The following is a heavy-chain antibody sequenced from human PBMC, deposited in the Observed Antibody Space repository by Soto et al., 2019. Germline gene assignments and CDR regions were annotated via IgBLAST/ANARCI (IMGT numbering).Heavy chain of an antibody. D-gene: IGHD3-3*02. Sequence: GGSLRLSCAASGFAFSNYEMNWVRQAPGKGLEWVSYISLSGSTIYYADSVKGRFTISRDDAKNSLYLQMDSLTADDTAVYYCARESFSASPNFFDYWGQGTLVTVSS. CDR3: ARESFSASPNFFDY. J-gene: IGHJ4*02. V-gene: IGHV3-48*03. CDR2: ISLSGSTI. CDR1: GFAFSNYE.